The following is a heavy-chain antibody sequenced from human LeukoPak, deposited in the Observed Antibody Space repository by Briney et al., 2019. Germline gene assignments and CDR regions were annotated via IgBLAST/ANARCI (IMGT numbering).Heavy chain of an antibody. D-gene: IGHD5-18*01. J-gene: IGHJ6*02. Sequence: ASVKVSCKASGYTFTSYYMHWVRQAPGQGLEWMGIINPSGGSTSYAQKFQGRVTMTRDTSTSTVYMELSSLRSEDTAVYYCAVPEGADTAMVRYYGMDVWGQGTTVTVSS. CDR2: INPSGGST. CDR3: AVPEGADTAMVRYYGMDV. CDR1: GYTFTSYY. V-gene: IGHV1-46*01.